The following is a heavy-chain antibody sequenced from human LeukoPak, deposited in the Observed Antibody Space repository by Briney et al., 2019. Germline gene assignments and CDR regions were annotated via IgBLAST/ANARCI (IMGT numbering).Heavy chain of an antibody. CDR1: GGSISSSSYY. CDR3: AKDDYYDDSGHQI. CDR2: IYYSGST. D-gene: IGHD3-22*01. V-gene: IGHV4-39*07. Sequence: SETLSLTCTVSGGSISSSSYYWGWIRQPPGKGLEWIGSIYYSGSTYYNPSLKSRVTISVDTSKNQFSLKLTSVTAADTAMYYCAKDDYYDDSGHQIWGQGTMVTVSS. J-gene: IGHJ3*02.